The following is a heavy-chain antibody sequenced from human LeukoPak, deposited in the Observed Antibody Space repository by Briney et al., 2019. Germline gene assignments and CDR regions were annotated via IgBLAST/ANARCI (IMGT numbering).Heavy chain of an antibody. CDR2: IYHSGST. CDR3: ARAAKQLVPGFDY. Sequence: SETLSLTCAVSGGSISSSNWWSWVRQPPGKGLEWIGEIYHSGSTNYNPSLKSRVTISVDTSKNQFSLKLSSVTAADTAVYYCARAAKQLVPGFDYWGQGTLVTVSS. CDR1: GGSISSSNW. V-gene: IGHV4-4*02. D-gene: IGHD6-6*01. J-gene: IGHJ4*02.